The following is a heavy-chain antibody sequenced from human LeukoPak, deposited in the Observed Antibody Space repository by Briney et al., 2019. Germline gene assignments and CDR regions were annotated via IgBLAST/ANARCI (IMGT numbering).Heavy chain of an antibody. CDR1: GFTFSSYA. V-gene: IGHV3-23*01. CDR3: PKDQSTSWQSKYFQH. J-gene: IGHJ1*01. D-gene: IGHD6-13*01. Sequence: GGSLRLSCAASGFTFSSYAMSWVRQAPGKGLEWVSSISASGGSTYYADSVKGRFTISRDTSKNTLSLQMNSLRAEDTAVYYCPKDQSTSWQSKYFQHWGQDTLVTVSS. CDR2: ISASGGST.